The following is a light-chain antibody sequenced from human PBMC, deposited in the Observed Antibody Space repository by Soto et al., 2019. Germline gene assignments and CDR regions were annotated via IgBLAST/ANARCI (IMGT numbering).Light chain of an antibody. CDR3: SSYTSNSTWV. Sequence: QYALTQPASVSGSPGQSITISCTGTSSDVGGYNYVSWYQQYPGKAPKFMIYEVSNRPSGVSNRFSDSKSGNTASLTISGLQAEDEADYYCSSYTSNSTWVFGGGTKLTVL. CDR2: EVS. V-gene: IGLV2-14*01. J-gene: IGLJ3*02. CDR1: SSDVGGYNY.